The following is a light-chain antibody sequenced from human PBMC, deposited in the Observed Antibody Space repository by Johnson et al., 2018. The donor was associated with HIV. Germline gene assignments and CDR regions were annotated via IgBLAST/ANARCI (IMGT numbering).Light chain of an antibody. J-gene: IGLJ1*01. CDR2: DNN. V-gene: IGLV1-51*01. CDR1: SSNIGNNY. CDR3: GTWDSSLSFYV. Sequence: QSVLTQPPSVSAAPGQKVTIYCSGSSSNIGNNYVSWYQQLPGTAPKLLIYDNNKRPSGIPDRFSGSKSGTSATLGITGLQTGDEADYYCGTWDSSLSFYV.